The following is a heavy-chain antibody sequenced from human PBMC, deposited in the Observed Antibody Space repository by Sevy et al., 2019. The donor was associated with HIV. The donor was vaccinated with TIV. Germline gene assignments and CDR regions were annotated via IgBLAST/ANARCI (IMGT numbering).Heavy chain of an antibody. Sequence: SETLSLTCTVSGGSISSGDYYWSWIRQPPGKGLEWIGYIYYSGSTYYNPSLKSRVTISVDTSKNQFSLKLSSVTAADTAVYYCARDRGYGHFDYWGQGTLVTVSS. CDR2: IYYSGST. CDR1: GGSISSGDYY. V-gene: IGHV4-30-4*01. D-gene: IGHD5-12*01. J-gene: IGHJ4*02. CDR3: ARDRGYGHFDY.